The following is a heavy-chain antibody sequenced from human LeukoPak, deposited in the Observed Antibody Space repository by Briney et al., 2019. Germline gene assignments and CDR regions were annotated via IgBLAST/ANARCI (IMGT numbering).Heavy chain of an antibody. CDR2: IYSGGST. V-gene: IGHV3-66*01. D-gene: IGHD3-16*01. CDR3: ARGPTGGDGYFDY. CDR1: EFTVSSNY. J-gene: IGHJ4*02. Sequence: GGSLRLSCAASEFTVSSNYMSWVRQAPGKGLEGVSVIYSGGSTYYADSVKGRFSISRDNSKNTLYLQMNSLRAEDTAVYYCARGPTGGDGYFDYWGQGTLVTVSS.